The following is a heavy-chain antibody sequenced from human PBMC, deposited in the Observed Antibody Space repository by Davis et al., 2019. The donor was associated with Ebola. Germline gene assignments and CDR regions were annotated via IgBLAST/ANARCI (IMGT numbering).Heavy chain of an antibody. V-gene: IGHV1-18*01. Sequence: ASVKVSCKASGYTFTTFGISWVRQAPGQGLEWMGGMNPYSGNTNYAQKLQGRVTVTTDTSTSTAYMELRSLRSDDTAVYYCARDLEYSSSRRGYYYYGMDVWGQGTTVTVSS. CDR2: MNPYSGNT. J-gene: IGHJ6*02. D-gene: IGHD6-6*01. CDR3: ARDLEYSSSRRGYYYYGMDV. CDR1: GYTFTTFG.